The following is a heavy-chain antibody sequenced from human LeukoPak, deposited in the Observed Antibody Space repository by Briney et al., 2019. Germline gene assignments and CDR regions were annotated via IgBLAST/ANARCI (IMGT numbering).Heavy chain of an antibody. J-gene: IGHJ4*02. CDR1: GGSISSYY. D-gene: IGHD3-16*01. V-gene: IGHV4-59*01. Sequence: SETLSLTCTVSGGSISSYYWSWIRQPPGKGLEWIGYIYYSGSTNYNPSLKSRVTISVDTSKNQFSLKLSSVTAADTAVYYCARDRGGNFDYWGQGTLVTVSS. CDR2: IYYSGST. CDR3: ARDRGGNFDY.